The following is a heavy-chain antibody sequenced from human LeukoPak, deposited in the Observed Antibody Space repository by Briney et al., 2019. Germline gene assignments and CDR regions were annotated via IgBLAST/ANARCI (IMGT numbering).Heavy chain of an antibody. J-gene: IGHJ4*02. CDR1: GFTFSSYA. CDR2: ISYDGSNK. Sequence: GGSLRLSCAASGFTFSSYAMHWVRQAPGKGLEWVAVISYDGSNKYHADSVKGRFTISRDNSKNTLYLQMNSLRAEDTAVYYCARAKDIAVAGNYFDYWGQGTLVTVSS. V-gene: IGHV3-30-3*01. CDR3: ARAKDIAVAGNYFDY. D-gene: IGHD6-19*01.